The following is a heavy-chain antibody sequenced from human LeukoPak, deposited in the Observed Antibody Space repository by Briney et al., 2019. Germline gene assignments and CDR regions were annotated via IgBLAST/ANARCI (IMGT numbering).Heavy chain of an antibody. CDR2: MNPNSGNT. CDR3: ARGDSSSWSTQNWFDP. CDR1: GYTFTSYD. V-gene: IGHV1-8*01. D-gene: IGHD6-13*01. J-gene: IGHJ5*02. Sequence: ASVKVSCKASGYTFTSYDINWVRQATGQGLEWMGWMNPNSGNTGYAQKFQGRVTMTRNTSISTAYMELSSLRSEDTAVYYCARGDSSSWSTQNWFDPWGQGTLVTVSS.